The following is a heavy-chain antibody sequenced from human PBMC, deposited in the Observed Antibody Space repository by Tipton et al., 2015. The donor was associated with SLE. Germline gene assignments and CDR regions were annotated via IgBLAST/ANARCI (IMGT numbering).Heavy chain of an antibody. V-gene: IGHV4-61*08. CDR2: FLYSGST. CDR1: GGSVGSGGVY. CDR3: ATGDLTEYFQH. Sequence: TLSLTCTVSGGSVGSGGVYWNWIRQPPGKGLEWIGYFLYSGSTNYNPSLKSRVTISVDTSNNQFSLKFSSVTAADTAVYYCATGDLTEYFQHWGQGTLVTVSS. D-gene: IGHD1-14*01. J-gene: IGHJ1*01.